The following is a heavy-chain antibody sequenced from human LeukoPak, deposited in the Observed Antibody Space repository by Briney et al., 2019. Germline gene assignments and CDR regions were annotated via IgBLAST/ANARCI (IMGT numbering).Heavy chain of an antibody. V-gene: IGHV3-11*01. J-gene: IGHJ6*03. Sequence: GGSLRLSCAASGFTFGDYYMSWLRQAPGKGLEWVSYISSSGSTIYYADSVKGRFTISRDNAKNSLYLQMNSLRAEDTAVYYCARDGVDIVVVPAAIRRQYPYYYYYYMDVWGKGTTVTVSS. D-gene: IGHD2-2*02. CDR1: GFTFGDYY. CDR3: ARDGVDIVVVPAAIRRQYPYYYYYYMDV. CDR2: ISSSGSTI.